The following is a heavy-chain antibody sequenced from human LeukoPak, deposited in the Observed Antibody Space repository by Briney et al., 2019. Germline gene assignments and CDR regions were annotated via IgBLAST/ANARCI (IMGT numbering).Heavy chain of an antibody. CDR3: ARQGYNSTWDRYLAY. J-gene: IGHJ4*02. CDR1: GYSISNYW. CDR2: IYPGDSDV. D-gene: IGHD6-13*01. V-gene: IGHV5-51*01. Sequence: GESLKISCKGSGYSISNYWIGWVRQMPGKGLEWMGIIYPGDSDVRYSPSFQGQVTISADKSISTAYLQWSSLQASDTAMYYCARQGYNSTWDRYLAYWGQGTQVTVSS.